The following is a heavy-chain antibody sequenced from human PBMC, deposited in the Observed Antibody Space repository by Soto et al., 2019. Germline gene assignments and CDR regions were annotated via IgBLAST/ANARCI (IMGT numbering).Heavy chain of an antibody. D-gene: IGHD3-3*01. Sequence: GASVKVSCKASGYTFTSYGISWVRQAPGQGLEWMGWISAYNGKTNYAQKFQGRVTMTTDESTSTAYMELSSLRSEDTAVYYCARDPGIYDFWSGYYRTHTDYGMDVWGQGTTVTVS. V-gene: IGHV1-18*01. J-gene: IGHJ6*02. CDR3: ARDPGIYDFWSGYYRTHTDYGMDV. CDR2: ISAYNGKT. CDR1: GYTFTSYG.